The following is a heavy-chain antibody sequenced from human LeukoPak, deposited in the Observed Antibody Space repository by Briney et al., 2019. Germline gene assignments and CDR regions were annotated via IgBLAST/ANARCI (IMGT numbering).Heavy chain of an antibody. J-gene: IGHJ6*02. Sequence: GGGLRVSRAAALFTLISYAMHWVRQAPGRGVEWVAVISYDGSKKNNADSLKGRFTISRDNSKNTLYLQMNSLRAEDTAVYYCARDRAAAYYYSYGMDVWGQGTTVTVSS. D-gene: IGHD2-15*01. CDR2: ISYDGSKK. V-gene: IGHV3-30*04. CDR1: LFTLISYA. CDR3: ARDRAAAYYYSYGMDV.